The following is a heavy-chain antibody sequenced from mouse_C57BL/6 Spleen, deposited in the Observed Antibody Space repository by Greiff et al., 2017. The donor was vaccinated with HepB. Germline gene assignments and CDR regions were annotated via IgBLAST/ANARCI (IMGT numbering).Heavy chain of an antibody. D-gene: IGHD1-1*01. CDR2: IYPGSGST. V-gene: IGHV1-55*01. CDR1: GYTFTSYW. CDR3: AREGLLRYYAMDY. J-gene: IGHJ4*01. Sequence: QVQLKQPGAELVKPGASVKMSCKASGYTFTSYWITWVKQRPGQGLEWIGDIYPGSGSTNYNEKFKSKATLTVDTSSSTAYMQLSSLTSEDSAVYYCAREGLLRYYAMDYWGQGTSVTVSS.